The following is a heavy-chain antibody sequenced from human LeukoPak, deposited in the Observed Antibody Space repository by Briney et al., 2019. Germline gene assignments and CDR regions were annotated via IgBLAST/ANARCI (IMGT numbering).Heavy chain of an antibody. CDR2: IYYSGST. Sequence: SETLSLTCTVSGGSISSYYWSWIRQPPGKGLEWIGYIYYSGSTNYNPSLKSRVTISVDTSKNQFSLKLSSVTAADTAVYYCARSSNWNYWVDYWGQGTLVTVSS. D-gene: IGHD1-7*01. J-gene: IGHJ4*02. CDR1: GGSISSYY. CDR3: ARSSNWNYWVDY. V-gene: IGHV4-59*01.